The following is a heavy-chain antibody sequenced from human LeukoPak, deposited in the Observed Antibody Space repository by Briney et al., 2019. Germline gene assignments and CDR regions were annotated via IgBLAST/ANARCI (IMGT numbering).Heavy chain of an antibody. V-gene: IGHV4-34*01. CDR1: GGSFSGYY. CDR3: ARIRPIMITCGGVIATYYFDY. CDR2: INHSGST. J-gene: IGHJ4*02. Sequence: SETLSLTCAVYGGSFSGYYWSWIRQPPGKGLEWIGEINHSGSTNYNPSLKSRVTISVDTSKNQFSLKLSSVTAADTAVYYCARIRPIMITCGGVIATYYFDYWGQGTLVTVSS. D-gene: IGHD3-16*02.